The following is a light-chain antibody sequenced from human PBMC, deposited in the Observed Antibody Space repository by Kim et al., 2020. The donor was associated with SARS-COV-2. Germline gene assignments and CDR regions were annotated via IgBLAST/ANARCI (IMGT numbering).Light chain of an antibody. CDR2: DVY. J-gene: IGLJ3*02. CDR1: SSAVGGYGF. Sequence: GQSVSISCTRTSSAVGGYGFVSWYQKFPGKAPKLIIYDVYNRPSAVPDRFSGSKSGNTASLTISGLQTEDEADYYCCSYAGSFSWVFGGGTQLTVL. CDR3: CSYAGSFSWV. V-gene: IGLV2-11*01.